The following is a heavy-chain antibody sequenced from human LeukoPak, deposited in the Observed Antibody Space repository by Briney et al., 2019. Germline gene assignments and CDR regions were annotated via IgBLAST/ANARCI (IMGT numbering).Heavy chain of an antibody. Sequence: ASVKVSCKASGYTFTSYDINWVRQATGQGLEWMGWMNPNSGNTGYAQKFQGRVTMTMNTSISTAYMELSSLRSEDTAVYYCARLGYYDYIWGSYRYTELDYWGQGTLVTVSS. CDR1: GYTFTSYD. J-gene: IGHJ4*02. CDR3: ARLGYYDYIWGSYRYTELDY. V-gene: IGHV1-8*01. D-gene: IGHD3-16*02. CDR2: MNPNSGNT.